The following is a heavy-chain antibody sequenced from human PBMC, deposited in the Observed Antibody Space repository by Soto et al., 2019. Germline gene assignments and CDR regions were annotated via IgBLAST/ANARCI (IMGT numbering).Heavy chain of an antibody. Sequence: VKVSCKVSGYTLTELSMHWVRQAPGKGLEWMGGFDPEDGETIYAQKFQGRVTMTEDTSTDTAYMELSSLRSEDTAVYYCATDQSFPGTPWNWFDPWGQGTLVTVSS. CDR3: ATDQSFPGTPWNWFDP. CDR1: GYTLTELS. V-gene: IGHV1-24*01. D-gene: IGHD1-1*01. CDR2: FDPEDGET. J-gene: IGHJ5*02.